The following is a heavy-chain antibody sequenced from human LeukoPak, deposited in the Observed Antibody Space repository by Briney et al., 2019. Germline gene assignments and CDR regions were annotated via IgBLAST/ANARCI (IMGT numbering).Heavy chain of an antibody. V-gene: IGHV4-59*08. J-gene: IGHJ4*02. Sequence: SETLSLTCTVSGGSISSYYWSWIRQPPGKGLEWIGYIYYSGSTNYNPSLKSRVTISVDTSKNQFSLKLSSVTAADTAVYYCARHADSSGYYYWDYWGQGTLVTVSS. CDR3: ARHADSSGYYYWDY. D-gene: IGHD3-22*01. CDR1: GGSISSYY. CDR2: IYYSGST.